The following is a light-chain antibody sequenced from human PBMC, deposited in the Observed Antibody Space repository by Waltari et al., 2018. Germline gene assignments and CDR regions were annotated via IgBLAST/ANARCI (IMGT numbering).Light chain of an antibody. J-gene: IGKJ2*01. V-gene: IGKV1-5*03. CDR2: KAS. Sequence: EIQMTQSPSTLSASVGDRVTITCRASQSISNWLAWYQQKAGKAPKLLIYKASSLESGVPSRFSGSGSGTEFTLTISSLQPDDFATYYFQQYNTYYTFGQGTKLEIK. CDR1: QSISNW. CDR3: QQYNTYYT.